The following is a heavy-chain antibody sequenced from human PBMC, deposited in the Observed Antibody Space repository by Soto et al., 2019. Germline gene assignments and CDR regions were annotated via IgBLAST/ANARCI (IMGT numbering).Heavy chain of an antibody. J-gene: IGHJ4*02. D-gene: IGHD3-22*01. CDR1: GGSISSSNW. CDR2: IYHSGST. CDR3: ARRISGTYYYDSSGYYYSGYFDY. Sequence: QVQLQESGPGLVKPSGTLSLTCAVSGGSISSSNWWSWVRQPPGKGLEWIGEIYHSGSTNYNPSLKSRVTISVDKSKNQFSLKLSSVNAADTAVYYCARRISGTYYYDSSGYYYSGYFDYWGQGTLVTVSS. V-gene: IGHV4-4*02.